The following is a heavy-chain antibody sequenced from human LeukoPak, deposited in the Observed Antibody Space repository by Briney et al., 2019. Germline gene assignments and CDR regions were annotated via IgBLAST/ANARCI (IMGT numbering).Heavy chain of an antibody. J-gene: IGHJ4*02. CDR3: ARENWYSDY. D-gene: IGHD1-1*01. V-gene: IGHV1-2*02. CDR1: GYTFTGYY. Sequence: GASVKVSCKASGYTFTGYYMHWVRQAPGQGLEWMGWVNPDSGATNYQQNFQGRVTMTRDTSISTVYMELSRLRSDDTAVYYCARENWYSDYWGQGTLVTVSS. CDR2: VNPDSGAT.